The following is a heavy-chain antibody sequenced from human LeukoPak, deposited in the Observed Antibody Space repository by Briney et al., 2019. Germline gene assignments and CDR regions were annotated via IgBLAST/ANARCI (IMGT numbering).Heavy chain of an antibody. CDR1: GFTVSTNY. Sequence: PGGSLRLSCAASGFTVSTNYMSWVRQAPGKGLEWVSVIYSDGRTYYADSVKGRFTISRDYSKNTLFLQMNSLRAEDTAVYYCARGFLAVSGQGAFDYWGQGTLVTVSS. CDR3: ARGFLAVSGQGAFDY. CDR2: IYSDGRT. J-gene: IGHJ4*02. D-gene: IGHD6-19*01. V-gene: IGHV3-53*01.